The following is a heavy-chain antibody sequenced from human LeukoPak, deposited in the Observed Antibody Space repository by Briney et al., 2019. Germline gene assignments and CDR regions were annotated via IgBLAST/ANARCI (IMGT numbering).Heavy chain of an antibody. CDR1: GGSISSGDYF. CDR2: IYYTGST. CDR3: ARDLGTMVQGADAFDI. J-gene: IGHJ3*02. V-gene: IGHV4-30-4*01. D-gene: IGHD3-10*01. Sequence: SETLSLTCTVSGGSISSGDYFWSWLRQPPGKVLEWIGYIYYTGSTYYNPSIKSPVTRSVDTSKNQFSLKLSSVTAADTAVYYCARDLGTMVQGADAFDIWGQGTMVTVSS.